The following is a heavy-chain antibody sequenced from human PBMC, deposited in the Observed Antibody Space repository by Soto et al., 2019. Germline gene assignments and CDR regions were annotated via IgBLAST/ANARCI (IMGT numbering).Heavy chain of an antibody. J-gene: IGHJ6*02. CDR1: GGSISSYY. Sequence: SETLSLTCTVSGGSISSYYWSWIRQPPGKGLEWIGYIYYSGSTNYNPSLKSRVTISVDTSKNQFSLKLSSVTAADTAVYYCARLGPYYYGSGGDGVEMDFWGQGTTVTVSS. V-gene: IGHV4-59*08. CDR3: ARLGPYYYGSGGDGVEMDF. D-gene: IGHD3-10*01. CDR2: IYYSGST.